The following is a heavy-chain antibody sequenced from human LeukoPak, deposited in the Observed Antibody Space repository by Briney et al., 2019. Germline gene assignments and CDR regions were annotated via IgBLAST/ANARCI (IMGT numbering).Heavy chain of an antibody. Sequence: SETLSLTCAVYGGSISSSSYYWGWIRRPPGKGLEWIGSIYYSGSTYYNPSLKSRVTISVDTSKNQFSLKLSSVTAADTAVYYCARFSSGSVYFDYWGQGTLVTVSS. CDR3: ARFSSGSVYFDY. CDR2: IYYSGST. D-gene: IGHD6-19*01. J-gene: IGHJ4*02. CDR1: GGSISSSSYY. V-gene: IGHV4-39*01.